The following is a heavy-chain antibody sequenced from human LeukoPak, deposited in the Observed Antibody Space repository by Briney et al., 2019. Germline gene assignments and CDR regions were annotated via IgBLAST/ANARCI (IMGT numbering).Heavy chain of an antibody. CDR1: GGTFSSYA. D-gene: IGHD6-6*01. Sequence: SVKVSCKASGGTFSSYAISWLRQAPGQGLEWMGGIIPTFGTANYAPKFQGRVTITADESTSTAYMELSSLRSEDTAVYYCAREAIMSIAARPYYFDYWGQGTLVTVSS. V-gene: IGHV1-69*01. CDR3: AREAIMSIAARPYYFDY. J-gene: IGHJ4*02. CDR2: IIPTFGTA.